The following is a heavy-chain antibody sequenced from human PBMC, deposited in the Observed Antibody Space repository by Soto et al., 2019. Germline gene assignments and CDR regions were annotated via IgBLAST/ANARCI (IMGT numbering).Heavy chain of an antibody. CDR1: GYTFTSYD. V-gene: IGHV1-8*01. CDR2: MNPNSGNT. D-gene: IGHD3-22*01. J-gene: IGHJ4*02. CDR3: ARGPVSSGYYFTDY. Sequence: QVQLVQSGAEVKKPGASVKVSCKASGYTFTSYDINWVRQATGQVLEWMGWMNPNSGNTGYAQKFQGRVTMTRNTSISTAYMELSSLRSEDTAVYYCARGPVSSGYYFTDYWGQGTLVTVSS.